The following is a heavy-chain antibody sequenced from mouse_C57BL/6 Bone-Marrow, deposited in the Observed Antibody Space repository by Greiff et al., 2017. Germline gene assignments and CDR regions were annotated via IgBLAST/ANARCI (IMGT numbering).Heavy chain of an antibody. D-gene: IGHD3-3*01. J-gene: IGHJ2*01. CDR2: ISSGGSYT. V-gene: IGHV5-6*01. Sequence: EVQGVESGGDLVKPGGSLKLSCAASGFTFSSYGMSWVRQTPDKRLEWVATISSGGSYTYYPDSVKGRFTISRDNAKNTLYLQMSSLTSEYTAMYYCARPGDPYYFDYWGQGTTLTVSS. CDR1: GFTFSSYG. CDR3: ARPGDPYYFDY.